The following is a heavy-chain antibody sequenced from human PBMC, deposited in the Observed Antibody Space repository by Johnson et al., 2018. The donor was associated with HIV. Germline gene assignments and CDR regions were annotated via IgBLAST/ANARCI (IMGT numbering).Heavy chain of an antibody. D-gene: IGHD6-19*01. CDR1: GFTFSSYA. CDR2: ISYDGSDK. CDR3: ARDQSNGWNRGAFDI. V-gene: IGHV3-30*04. Sequence: QVQLVESGGGLVQPGGSLRLSCAASGFTFSSYAMSWVRQAPGKGLEWVAVISYDGSDKYYADSVKGRFTISRDSSKNTLYLQMNSLRAEDTAVYYCARDQSNGWNRGAFDIWGQVTVVTVSS. J-gene: IGHJ3*02.